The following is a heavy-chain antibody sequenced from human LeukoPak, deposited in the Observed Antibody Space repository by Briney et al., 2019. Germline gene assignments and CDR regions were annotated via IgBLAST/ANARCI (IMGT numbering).Heavy chain of an antibody. V-gene: IGHV3-11*01. J-gene: IGHJ4*02. CDR2: ISSSGNTI. Sequence: GGSLRLSCAASGFTFSDYYMSWIRQAPGEGLEWVSYISSSGNTIYYADSVKGRFTISRDNAKNSLYLQMNSLRAEDTAVYYCARSVVAATLFDYWGQGTLVTVSS. D-gene: IGHD2-15*01. CDR3: ARSVVAATLFDY. CDR1: GFTFSDYY.